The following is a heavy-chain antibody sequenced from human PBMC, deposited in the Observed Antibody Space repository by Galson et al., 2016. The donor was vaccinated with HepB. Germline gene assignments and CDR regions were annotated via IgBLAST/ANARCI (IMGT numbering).Heavy chain of an antibody. CDR2: MSPNTGYT. CDR3: ARDYGGNSGWFDP. CDR1: GYAFTNYD. Sequence: SVKVSKASGYAFTNYDINWVRQAPGQGLEWVGWMSPNTGYTGYAQKFQGRVTLTRDTSISTAYMDLSSLRSEDTAVYYCARDYGGNSGWFDPWGQGTLVTVSS. D-gene: IGHD4-23*01. V-gene: IGHV1-8*02. J-gene: IGHJ5*02.